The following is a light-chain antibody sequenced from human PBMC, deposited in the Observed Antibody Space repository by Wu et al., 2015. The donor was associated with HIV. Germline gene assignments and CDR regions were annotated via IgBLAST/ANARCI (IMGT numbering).Light chain of an antibody. J-gene: IGKJ1*01. V-gene: IGKV3D-20*02. CDR1: QSISSSY. CDR2: GAS. Sequence: EIVLTQSPGALSLSPGERATLSCRASQSISSSYLAWYQQKPGQAPRLLIYGASIRATGIPDRVSGSGSGTDFTLTINRLEPEDFGVYYCQHRSDWPTFGQGTK. CDR3: QHRSDWPT.